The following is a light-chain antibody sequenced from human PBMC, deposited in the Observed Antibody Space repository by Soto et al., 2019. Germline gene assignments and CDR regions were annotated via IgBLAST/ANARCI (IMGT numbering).Light chain of an antibody. J-gene: IGKJ5*01. V-gene: IGKV1-33*01. CDR1: QDIGNY. CDR2: DAS. Sequence: DIQMTQSPSSLSASVGDRVIITCQASQDIGNYLNWYQQIPGKAPKLLIFDASNLESGVPSRFSGSGSGKDFTFTTSSLQPEDIATYYFQQYETLQITFGHWTRLEIX. CDR3: QQYETLQIT.